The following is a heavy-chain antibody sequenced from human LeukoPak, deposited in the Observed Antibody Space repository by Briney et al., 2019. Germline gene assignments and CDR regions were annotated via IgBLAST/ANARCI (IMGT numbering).Heavy chain of an antibody. CDR2: ISAYNGNT. CDR3: ARDQDHTYYDFWSGPRGFDY. CDR1: GYTFTSYG. D-gene: IGHD3-3*01. V-gene: IGHV1-18*01. J-gene: IGHJ4*02. Sequence: ASVKVSCKASGYTFTSYGISWVRQAPGQGLEWMGWISAYNGNTNYAQKLQGRVTMATDTSTSTAYMELRSLRSDDTAVYYCARDQDHTYYDFWSGPRGFDYWGQGTLVTVSS.